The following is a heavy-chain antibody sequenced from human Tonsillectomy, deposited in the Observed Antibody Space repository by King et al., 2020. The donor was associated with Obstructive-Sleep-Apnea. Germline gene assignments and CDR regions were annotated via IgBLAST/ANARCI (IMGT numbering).Heavy chain of an antibody. Sequence: QLVQSGGGVVQAGMSLRLSCAASGFTFSDYGIHWVRQAPGKGLELGAVIWDDGSDKYYADSVKGRFIMSRDNSKNTVYLQMNSLTAEDTAVYYCAKEYSIAAANWGQGTLVTVSS. CDR3: AKEYSIAAAN. V-gene: IGHV3-33*06. J-gene: IGHJ4*02. CDR1: GFTFSDYG. CDR2: IWDDGSDK. D-gene: IGHD6-25*01.